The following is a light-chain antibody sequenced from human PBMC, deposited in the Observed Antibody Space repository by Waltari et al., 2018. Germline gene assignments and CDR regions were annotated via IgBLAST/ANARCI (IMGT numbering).Light chain of an antibody. CDR3: QQYNNWPPYT. CDR1: QSVGTN. CDR2: GAS. V-gene: IGKV3-15*01. Sequence: EIVMTQSPATLSVSPGERATLSCRASQSVGTNLAWFQQKPGQAPRLLIYGASTRAIGIPARFSGSGSGTEFTLTISSLQSEDFAVYYCQQYNNWPPYTFGQGTKLEIK. J-gene: IGKJ2*01.